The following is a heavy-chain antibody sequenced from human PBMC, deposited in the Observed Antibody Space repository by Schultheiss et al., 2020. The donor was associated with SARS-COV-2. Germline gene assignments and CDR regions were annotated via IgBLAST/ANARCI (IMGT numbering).Heavy chain of an antibody. CDR3: ARGREGTRSPFDL. CDR1: GYSFTSYW. CDR2: IYPGDSDT. Sequence: GSLKISCKGSGYSFTSYWIGWVRQMPGKGLEWMGIIYPGDSDTRYSPSFQGQVTMSADKSLSTAYLQWTSLRASDTAMYYCARGREGTRSPFDLWGQGTMVTVSS. D-gene: IGHD1-7*01. V-gene: IGHV5-51*01. J-gene: IGHJ3*01.